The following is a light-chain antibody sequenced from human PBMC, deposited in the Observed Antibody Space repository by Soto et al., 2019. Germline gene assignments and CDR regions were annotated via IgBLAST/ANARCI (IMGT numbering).Light chain of an antibody. CDR2: GVS. J-gene: IGKJ3*01. V-gene: IGKV3-20*01. CDR1: QRVTTRY. Sequence: EIVLTQAPGTLSLSPGERATLSCRASQRVTTRYLAWSQQKPGQAPRLLIHGVSSRATGIPDRFSGSGSGTDFILAISRLEPEDFAVYYCQQFGTSPLVTFGPGTKVDIK. CDR3: QQFGTSPLVT.